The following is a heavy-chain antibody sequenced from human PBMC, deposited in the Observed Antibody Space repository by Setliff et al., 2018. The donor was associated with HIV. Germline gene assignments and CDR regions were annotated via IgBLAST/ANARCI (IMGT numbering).Heavy chain of an antibody. V-gene: IGHV3-48*01. CDR1: GFTFSNAW. J-gene: IGHJ3*02. CDR3: ARGDSSGYYYVRGDAFDI. Sequence: GGSLRLSCAASGFTFSNAWMNWVRQAPGKGLEWVSYISSSSSTIYYADSVKGRFTISRDNAKNSLYLQMNSLRAEDTAVYYCARGDSSGYYYVRGDAFDIWGQGTMVTVSS. D-gene: IGHD3-22*01. CDR2: ISSSSSTI.